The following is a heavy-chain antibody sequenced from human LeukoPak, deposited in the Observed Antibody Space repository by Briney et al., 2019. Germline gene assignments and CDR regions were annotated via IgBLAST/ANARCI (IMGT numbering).Heavy chain of an antibody. J-gene: IGHJ4*02. CDR3: ARGDYDILTGYYETFDY. CDR2: IYHSGST. Sequence: SETLSLTCAVSGYSPSSGYYWGWIRQPPGKGLEWIGGIYHSGSTYYNPSLKSRVTISVDTSKNQFSLKLSSVTAADTAVYYCARGDYDILTGYYETFDYWGQGTLVTVSS. D-gene: IGHD3-9*01. CDR1: GYSPSSGYY. V-gene: IGHV4-38-2*01.